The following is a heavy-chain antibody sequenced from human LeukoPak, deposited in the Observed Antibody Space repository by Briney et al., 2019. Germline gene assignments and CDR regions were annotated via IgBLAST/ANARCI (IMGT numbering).Heavy chain of an antibody. CDR2: IYISGST. Sequence: SETLSLTCTVSGDSISRHYWNWIRQPAGKGLEWIGRIYISGSTSYNPSLKSRLTISADTSKKQFSLKLSSVTAADTAVYYCAREGYDSSGYYALEYWGQGALVTVSS. D-gene: IGHD3-22*01. CDR1: GDSISRHY. CDR3: AREGYDSSGYYALEY. J-gene: IGHJ4*02. V-gene: IGHV4-4*07.